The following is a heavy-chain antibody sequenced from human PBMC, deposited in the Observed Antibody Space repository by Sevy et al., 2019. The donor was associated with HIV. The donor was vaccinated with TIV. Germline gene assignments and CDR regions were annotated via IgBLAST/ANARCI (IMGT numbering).Heavy chain of an antibody. CDR3: SREQSSGWSPNFY. CDR1: GYTSTSYG. CDR2: ISAYNGNT. V-gene: IGHV1-18*01. J-gene: IGHJ4*02. Sequence: ASVKVSCKASGYTSTSYGISWVLQAPGQGLEWMGWISAYNGNTNYAQKLQGRVTMTTDTSTSTAYMELRGLGSDDTAVEYCSREQSSGWSPNFYWGQGTLVTVSS. D-gene: IGHD6-19*01.